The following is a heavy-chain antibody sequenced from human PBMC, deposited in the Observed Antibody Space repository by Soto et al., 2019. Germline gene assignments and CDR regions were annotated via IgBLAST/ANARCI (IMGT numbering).Heavy chain of an antibody. J-gene: IGHJ3*02. CDR1: GFTFSSYA. CDR3: ARDRRPAAIEDFDI. Sequence: GSLRLSCAASGFTFSSYAMHWVRQAPGKGLEWVAVISYDGSNKYYADSVKGRFTISRDNSKNTLYLQMNSLRAEDTAVYYCARDRRPAAIEDFDIRGQGKMVTVSS. CDR2: ISYDGSNK. V-gene: IGHV3-30-3*01. D-gene: IGHD2-2*01.